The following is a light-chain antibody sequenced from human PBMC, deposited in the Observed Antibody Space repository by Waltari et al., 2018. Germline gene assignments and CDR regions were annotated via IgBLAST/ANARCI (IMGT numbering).Light chain of an antibody. J-gene: IGKJ2*01. V-gene: IGKV1-5*03. CDR3: QQYNSYSHT. CDR2: KAS. Sequence: EIQMTQSPSILSASVGDRATPPCRASQSIDTWLAWYQQKPGKAPELLISKASTLESGVPSRFSGRGSGTEFTLTISGLQPDDFATYYCQQYNSYSHTFGPGTKLEI. CDR1: QSIDTW.